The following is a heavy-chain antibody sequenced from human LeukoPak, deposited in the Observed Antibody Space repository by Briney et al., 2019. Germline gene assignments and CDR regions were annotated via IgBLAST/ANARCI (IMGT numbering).Heavy chain of an antibody. V-gene: IGHV4-61*02. CDR2: MSSNGIT. Sequence: PSQTLSLTCSVSDDSISSHNYFWSWIRQPAGKGLEWIGRMSSNGITTYNPSLNSRLTIYIDTSMNPLAMTLISVTAADTAFYYCASDRIWFGESTNEYWGQGTLVTVSS. D-gene: IGHD3-10*01. CDR3: ASDRIWFGESTNEY. CDR1: DDSISSHNYF. J-gene: IGHJ4*02.